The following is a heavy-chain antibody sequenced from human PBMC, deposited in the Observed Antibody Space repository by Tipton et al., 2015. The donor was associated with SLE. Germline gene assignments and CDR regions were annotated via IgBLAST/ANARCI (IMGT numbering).Heavy chain of an antibody. J-gene: IGHJ4*02. V-gene: IGHV4-30-2*01. CDR1: GDSISSGGYS. D-gene: IGHD1-1*01. Sequence: SGLVKPSGTMSLTCAVSGDSISSGGYSWSWIRQPPGKRLEWIGEINHSGGIKYNPSLKSRVTISVDTSKNQFSLKLSSVTAADTAVYYCARGLLEPGDYWGQGTLVTVSS. CDR2: INHSGGI. CDR3: ARGLLEPGDY.